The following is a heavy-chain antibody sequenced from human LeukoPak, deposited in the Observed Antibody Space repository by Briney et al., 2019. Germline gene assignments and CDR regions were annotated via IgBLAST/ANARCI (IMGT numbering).Heavy chain of an antibody. Sequence: GGSLRLSCAASGFTFSSYSMNWVRQAPGKGLEWVSSISSSSSYIYYADSVKGRFTISRDNAKNSLYLQMNSLRAEDTAVYYCARDGSGYDQSFDYWGQGTLVTVSS. D-gene: IGHD5-12*01. J-gene: IGHJ4*02. CDR2: ISSSSSYI. V-gene: IGHV3-21*01. CDR3: ARDGSGYDQSFDY. CDR1: GFTFSSYS.